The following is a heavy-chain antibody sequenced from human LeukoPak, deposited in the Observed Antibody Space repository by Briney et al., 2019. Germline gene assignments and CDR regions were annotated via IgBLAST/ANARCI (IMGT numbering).Heavy chain of an antibody. CDR3: ARDSPLRGSSSGIDY. CDR1: GGSFSSYY. CDR2: INHSGST. D-gene: IGHD6-6*01. V-gene: IGHV4-34*01. J-gene: IGHJ4*02. Sequence: SETLSLTCAVYGGSFSSYYLSWIRQSPGKGLEWIGEINHSGSTNYNPSLKNRVTISVDTSKNQFSLKLSSVTAADTAVYYCARDSPLRGSSSGIDYWGQGTLVTVSS.